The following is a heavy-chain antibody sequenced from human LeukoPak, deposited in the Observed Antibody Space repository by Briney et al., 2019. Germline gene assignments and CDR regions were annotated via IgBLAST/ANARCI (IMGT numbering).Heavy chain of an antibody. V-gene: IGHV4-39*02. CDR3: ARDGQASPADY. CDR1: GGSIRSSYYY. CDR2: IYDSGST. Sequence: SETLSLTCTVSGGSIRSSYYYWGWIRQPPGKGLEWIGSIYDSGSTYYNPSLKSRVTISVDTSKNQFSLKLNSVTAADTAVYYCARDGQASPADYWGQGTLVTVSS. J-gene: IGHJ4*02.